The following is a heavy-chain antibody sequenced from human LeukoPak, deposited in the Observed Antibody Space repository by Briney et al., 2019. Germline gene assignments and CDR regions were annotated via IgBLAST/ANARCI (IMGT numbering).Heavy chain of an antibody. CDR3: ARGGAAAGTGYYYYYYMDV. CDR2: IIPIFGTA. D-gene: IGHD6-13*01. Sequence: SVKVSCKASGGTFSSYAISWVRQAPGQGLEWMGGIIPIFGTANYAQKFQGRVTITADKSTSTAYMELSSLRSEDTAVYYCARGGAAAGTGYYYYYYMDVWGKGTTVTVSS. CDR1: GGTFSSYA. V-gene: IGHV1-69*06. J-gene: IGHJ6*03.